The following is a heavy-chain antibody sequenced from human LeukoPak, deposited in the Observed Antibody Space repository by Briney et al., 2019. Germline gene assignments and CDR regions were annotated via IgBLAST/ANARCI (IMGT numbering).Heavy chain of an antibody. Sequence: GGSLRLSCAASGFTVSSNYTSWVRQAPGKGLEWVSVIYSGGSTYYADSVKGRFTISRDNSKNTLYLQMNSLRAEDTAVYYCARGLGTIFGVVNDAFDIWGQGTMVTVSS. CDR3: ARGLGTIFGVVNDAFDI. D-gene: IGHD3-3*01. CDR1: GFTVSSNY. V-gene: IGHV3-66*02. CDR2: IYSGGST. J-gene: IGHJ3*02.